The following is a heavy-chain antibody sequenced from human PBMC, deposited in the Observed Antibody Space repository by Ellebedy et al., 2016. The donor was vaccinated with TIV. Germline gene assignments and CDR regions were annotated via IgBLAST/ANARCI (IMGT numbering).Heavy chain of an antibody. CDR1: GFSFKDYW. Sequence: GESLKISCAASGFSFKDYWMAWVRQAPGQGLEWVANIKRDGRERNHLDSGVGRFTISRDNTKNTLYLQMNNLRAEDTAVYYCARSYNDYDKLFHYWGQGVLVTVSS. J-gene: IGHJ4*02. CDR2: IKRDGRER. D-gene: IGHD4-17*01. CDR3: ARSYNDYDKLFHY. V-gene: IGHV3-7*04.